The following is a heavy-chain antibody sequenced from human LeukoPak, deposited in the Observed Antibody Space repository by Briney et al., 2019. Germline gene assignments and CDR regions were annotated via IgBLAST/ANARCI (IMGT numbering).Heavy chain of an antibody. V-gene: IGHV3-74*01. J-gene: IGHJ4*02. CDR2: IDGDASST. D-gene: IGHD7-27*01. CDR1: GFTFSTSW. Sequence: GGSLILSCAASGFTFSTSWMHWVRQAPGKGLVWVSRIDGDASSTSYADSVKGRFTISRDNAKNTLYLQMNSLRAEDTAVYYCARGGLGPPYFDYWGPGILVTVSS. CDR3: ARGGLGPPYFDY.